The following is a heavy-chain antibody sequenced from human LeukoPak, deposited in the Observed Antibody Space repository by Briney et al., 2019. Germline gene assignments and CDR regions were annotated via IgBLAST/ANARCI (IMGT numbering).Heavy chain of an antibody. Sequence: GESLRLSCAASGITFSNYGMSWVRQAPGKGLEWVPTISGSGGITFYSDSVKGRIAISRDNSRNTLYLQINSLRAEDTAVYYCAKDRGYDFSYGMDVWGHGTTVTVSS. CDR1: GITFSNYG. D-gene: IGHD5-12*01. CDR3: AKDRGYDFSYGMDV. J-gene: IGHJ6*01. CDR2: ISGSGGIT. V-gene: IGHV3-23*01.